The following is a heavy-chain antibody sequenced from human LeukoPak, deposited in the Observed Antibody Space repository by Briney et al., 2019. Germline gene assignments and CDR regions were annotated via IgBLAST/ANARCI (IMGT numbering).Heavy chain of an antibody. Sequence: GGSLRLSCAAFGFTFSSYGMHWVRQAPGKGLEWVAVISYDGSNKYYADSVKGRFTVSRDNSKNTLYLQMNTLRAEDTAVYYCAKAILSVYGPHYYYYGMDVWGQGTTVTVSS. D-gene: IGHD5/OR15-5a*01. CDR3: AKAILSVYGPHYYYYGMDV. CDR2: ISYDGSNK. CDR1: GFTFSSYG. J-gene: IGHJ6*02. V-gene: IGHV3-30*18.